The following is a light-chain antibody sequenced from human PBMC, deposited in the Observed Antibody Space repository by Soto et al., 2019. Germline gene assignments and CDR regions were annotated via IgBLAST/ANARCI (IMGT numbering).Light chain of an antibody. CDR3: QQYYSTPIT. V-gene: IGKV4-1*01. J-gene: IGKJ5*01. Sequence: DIVMTQSPDSLAVSLGERATINCKSSQSVLYSSNNKNYLAWYQQKPGQPPKLLIYWASTRESGVPDRFSGSGSGTDFTLTIRSLQAEDVAVYYCQQYYSTPITFGQGTRLETK. CDR2: WAS. CDR1: QSVLYSSNNKNY.